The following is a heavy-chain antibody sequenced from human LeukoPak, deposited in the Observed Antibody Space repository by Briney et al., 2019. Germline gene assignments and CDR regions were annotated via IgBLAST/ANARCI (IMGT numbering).Heavy chain of an antibody. CDR2: IYYSGST. V-gene: IGHV4-59*08. J-gene: IGHJ6*03. Sequence: SETLSLTCTVSGGSISSYYWSWIRQPPGKGLEWIGYIYYSGSTNYNPSLKSRVTISVDTSVNQFSLKLSSVTAADTAVYYCARVISYGYYYYYMDVWGKGTTVTVSS. CDR3: ARVISYGYYYYYMDV. D-gene: IGHD5-18*01. CDR1: GGSISSYY.